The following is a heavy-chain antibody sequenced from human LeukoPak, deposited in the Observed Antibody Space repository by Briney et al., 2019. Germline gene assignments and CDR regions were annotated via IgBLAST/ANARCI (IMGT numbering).Heavy chain of an antibody. D-gene: IGHD2-15*01. CDR3: ARRYCSGGSCYSERGAFDI. CDR2: INTSGST. V-gene: IGHV4-38-2*02. Sequence: SETLSLTCTVSGYSISSGYYWGWIRQPAGKGPEWIGRINTSGSTNYNPFLKSRVTISVDTSKNQFSLKLSSVTAADTAVYYCARRYCSGGSCYSERGAFDIWGQGTMVTVSS. CDR1: GYSISSGYY. J-gene: IGHJ3*02.